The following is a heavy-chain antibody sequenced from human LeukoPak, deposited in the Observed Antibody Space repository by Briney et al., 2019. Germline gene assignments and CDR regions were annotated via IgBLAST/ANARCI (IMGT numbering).Heavy chain of an antibody. V-gene: IGHV3-23*01. J-gene: IGHJ4*02. CDR1: GFTFSSYA. CDR3: AKDLDYDSMMLGY. D-gene: IGHD3-22*01. CDR2: ISGSGGCT. Sequence: PGGSLRLSCAASGFTFSSYAMSWVRQAPGKGLEWVSAISGSGGCTYYADSVKGRFTISRDNSKNTLYLQMNSLRAEDTAVYYCAKDLDYDSMMLGYWGQGTLVTVSS.